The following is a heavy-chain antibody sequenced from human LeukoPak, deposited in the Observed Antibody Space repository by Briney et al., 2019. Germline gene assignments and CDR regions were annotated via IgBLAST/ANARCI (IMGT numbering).Heavy chain of an antibody. CDR2: IYYSGST. CDR3: ARRGVATISGYYYYYGMDV. J-gene: IGHJ6*02. V-gene: IGHV4-59*08. D-gene: IGHD5-12*01. Sequence: SETLSLTCTVSGGSISSYYWSWIRQPPGKGLEWIGYIYYSGSTNYNPSLKSRVTISVDTSKNQFSLKLSSVTAADTAVYYCARRGVATISGYYYYYGMDVWGQGTTVTVSS. CDR1: GGSISSYY.